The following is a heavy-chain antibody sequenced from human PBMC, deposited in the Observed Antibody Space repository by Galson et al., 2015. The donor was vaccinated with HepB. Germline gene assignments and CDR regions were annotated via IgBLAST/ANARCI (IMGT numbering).Heavy chain of an antibody. CDR3: ASLEAAADHRYRYYYYGMDV. D-gene: IGHD6-13*01. CDR2: INPSDSYT. CDR1: GYSFTSYW. J-gene: IGHJ6*02. Sequence: QSGAEVKKPGESLRISCKGSGYSFTSYWISWVRQMPGKGLEWMGRINPSDSYTNYSPSFQGHVTISADKSISTAYLQWSSLKASDTAMYYCASLEAAADHRYRYYYYGMDVWGQGTTVTVSS. V-gene: IGHV5-10-1*01.